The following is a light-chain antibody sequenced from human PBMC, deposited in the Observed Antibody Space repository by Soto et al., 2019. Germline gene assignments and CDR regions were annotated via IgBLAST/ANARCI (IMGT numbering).Light chain of an antibody. Sequence: IVLTQSPGTLSLSPGERATLSYRASQSVSSSYLAWYQQKPGQAPRLLIYAASSRAAGIPDRFSGGGSGTDFTLTISRLEPEDFAVYYCQQYDSSLYTFGQGT. CDR2: AAS. J-gene: IGKJ2*01. CDR3: QQYDSSLYT. CDR1: QSVSSSY. V-gene: IGKV3-20*01.